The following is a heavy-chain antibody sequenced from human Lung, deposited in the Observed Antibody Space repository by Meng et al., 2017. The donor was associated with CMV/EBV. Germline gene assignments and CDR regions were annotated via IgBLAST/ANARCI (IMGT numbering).Heavy chain of an antibody. CDR1: GGTLSSYT. Sequence: XVXVSXXASGGTLSSYTVRWARQAPGQGLEWMGGIIPIFGTVKYPQKFQGRVTMTTDESTNTAYLDLSSLRSEDTAVYHCVIGLAASVSALTPMDHWGQGTLVXVSS. D-gene: IGHD5-24*01. J-gene: IGHJ4*02. CDR2: IIPIFGTV. CDR3: VIGLAASVSALTPMDH. V-gene: IGHV1-69*05.